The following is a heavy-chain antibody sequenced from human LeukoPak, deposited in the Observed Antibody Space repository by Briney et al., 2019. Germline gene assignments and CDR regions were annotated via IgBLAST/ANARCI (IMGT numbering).Heavy chain of an antibody. J-gene: IGHJ4*02. D-gene: IGHD6-19*01. V-gene: IGHV4-59*07. CDR2: ICYSGST. CDR3: ARGRITAVAGYYFDY. CDR1: GRPISSYY. Sequence: SDTLSLTCTVSGRPISSYYWSWIRQPPGKGLEWIGYICYSGSTNHNPSLKSRVTISVDTSKNQFSLKLSSLTAADTAVYYCARGRITAVAGYYFDYWGQGTLVTVPS.